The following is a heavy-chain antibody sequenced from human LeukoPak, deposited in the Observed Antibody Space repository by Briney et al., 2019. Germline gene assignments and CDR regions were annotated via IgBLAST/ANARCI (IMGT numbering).Heavy chain of an antibody. Sequence: PGGSLRLSCAASGFTFSSYWMHWVRQAPGKGLVWVSRTNSDGSSTSYADSVKGRFTISRDNAKNTLYLQMNSLRAEDTAVYYCARIAVAGSVYWGQGTLVTVSS. CDR3: ARIAVAGSVY. CDR2: TNSDGSST. V-gene: IGHV3-74*01. J-gene: IGHJ4*02. CDR1: GFTFSSYW. D-gene: IGHD6-19*01.